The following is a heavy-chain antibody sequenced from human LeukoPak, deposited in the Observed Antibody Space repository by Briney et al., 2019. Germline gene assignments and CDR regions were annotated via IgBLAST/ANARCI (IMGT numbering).Heavy chain of an antibody. CDR3: ARGYPLDWNYFDY. V-gene: IGHV1-46*01. D-gene: IGHD3/OR15-3a*01. CDR2: INPTDGST. CDR1: GYTFTSYY. Sequence: ASVNVSCTASGYTFTSYYMHWVRQAPGQGLEWMGIINPTDGSTSYAQKFQGRVTMTRDTSTYTVYMELSSLKSEDTAVYYCARGYPLDWNYFDYWGQGTLVTVSS. J-gene: IGHJ4*02.